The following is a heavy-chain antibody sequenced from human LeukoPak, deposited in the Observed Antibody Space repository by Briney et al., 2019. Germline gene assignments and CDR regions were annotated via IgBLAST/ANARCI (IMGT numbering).Heavy chain of an antibody. CDR1: GGTFSSYA. D-gene: IGHD4-17*01. V-gene: IGHV1-69*13. J-gene: IGHJ4*02. Sequence: ASVKVSCKASGGTFSSYAISWVRQVPGQGLEWMGGIIPIFGTANYAQRFQGRVTITADESTSTAYMELNSLRSEDTAVYYCARGDYGDVAYYFDYWGQGTLVTVSS. CDR2: IIPIFGTA. CDR3: ARGDYGDVAYYFDY.